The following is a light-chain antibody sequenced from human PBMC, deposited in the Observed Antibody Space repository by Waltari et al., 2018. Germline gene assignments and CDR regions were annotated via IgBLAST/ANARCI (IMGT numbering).Light chain of an antibody. Sequence: DIQLTQSPPPLAASVGDTVTNPCRASQAITRWLAWYRQKPGRAPKLLIYEASNLGSGVPSRFSGTGSGTVFTLTISSREPDDFATYYCQQFVGYPYTFGQGTKVETK. J-gene: IGKJ2*01. CDR2: EAS. CDR3: QQFVGYPYT. CDR1: QAITRW. V-gene: IGKV1-5*03.